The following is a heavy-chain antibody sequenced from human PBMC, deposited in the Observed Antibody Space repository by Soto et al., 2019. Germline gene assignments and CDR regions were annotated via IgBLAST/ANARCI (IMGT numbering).Heavy chain of an antibody. V-gene: IGHV4-59*01. J-gene: IGHJ5*02. CDR2: IYYSGST. Sequence: SETLSLTCTVSGGSISSYYWSWIRQPPGKGLEWIGDIYYSGSTNYNPSLKSRVTISVDTSKNQFSLKLSSVTAADTALYYCAGGAQQLGLNWFDPWGQGTLVTVSS. CDR1: GGSISSYY. CDR3: AGGAQQLGLNWFDP. D-gene: IGHD6-13*01.